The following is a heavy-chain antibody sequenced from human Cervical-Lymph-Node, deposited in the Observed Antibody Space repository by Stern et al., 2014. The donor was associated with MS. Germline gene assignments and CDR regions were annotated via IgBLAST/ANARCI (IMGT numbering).Heavy chain of an antibody. Sequence: EMQLVESGGALVQPGGSLRLSCAASGFTFSAYDMHWVRLLPGKGLEWVAAVGTADDTYYPGSVRGRFTISRDDAKNSLYLQMNSLRVGDTAVYYCARAHKGDGMDVWGQGTTVTVSS. CDR1: GFTFSAYD. J-gene: IGHJ6*02. V-gene: IGHV3-13*01. CDR3: ARAHKGDGMDV. CDR2: VGTADDT.